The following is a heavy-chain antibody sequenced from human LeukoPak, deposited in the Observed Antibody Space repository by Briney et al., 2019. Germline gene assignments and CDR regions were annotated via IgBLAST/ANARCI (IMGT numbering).Heavy chain of an antibody. CDR2: ITGDSTYK. CDR1: GFTFCDYT. J-gene: IGHJ4*02. Sequence: KTGGSLRLSCAASGFTFCDYTLNWVRQPPGKGLEGVSSITGDSTYKYYADSVKGRFTVSGDNAKNSLYLHINSLRAEDTAVYYCARVQGSPYWGQGTLVTVSS. CDR3: ARVQGSPY. V-gene: IGHV3-21*01.